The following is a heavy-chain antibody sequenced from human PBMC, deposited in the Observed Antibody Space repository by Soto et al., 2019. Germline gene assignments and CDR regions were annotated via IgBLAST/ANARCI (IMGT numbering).Heavy chain of an antibody. J-gene: IGHJ4*02. Sequence: SETLSLTCTVSGGSINSGDYYWSWIRQPPGQGLEWIGYIYYSGSTNYNPSLKSRVTISVDTSKNQISLKLNSVTAADTAVYYCARDQGIAVAVFDYWGQGTLVTVSS. D-gene: IGHD6-19*01. V-gene: IGHV4-61*08. CDR3: ARDQGIAVAVFDY. CDR2: IYYSGST. CDR1: GGSINSGDYY.